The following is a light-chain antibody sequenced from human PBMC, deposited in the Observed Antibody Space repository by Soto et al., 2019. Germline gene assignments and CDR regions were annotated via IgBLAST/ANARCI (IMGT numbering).Light chain of an antibody. CDR1: SSDVGSYNL. J-gene: IGLJ2*01. Sequence: QSVLTQPASVSGSPGQSITISCTGTSSDVGSYNLVSWYQQHPGKAPKLMIYEVSKRPSGVSNRFSGYKSVNTASLTISGLQAEDEADYYCCSYAGSSTFVVFGGGTKLTVL. V-gene: IGLV2-23*02. CDR2: EVS. CDR3: CSYAGSSTFVV.